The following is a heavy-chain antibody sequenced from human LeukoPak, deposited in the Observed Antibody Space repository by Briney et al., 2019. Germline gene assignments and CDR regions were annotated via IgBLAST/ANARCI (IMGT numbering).Heavy chain of an antibody. Sequence: SETLSLTCAVYGGSFSGYYWSWIRQPPGKGLEWIGEINHSGSTNYNPSLKSRVTISVDTSKNQFSLKLSSVTAADTAVYYCAREGIAVAVDDYWGQGTLVTVSS. D-gene: IGHD6-19*01. CDR3: AREGIAVAVDDY. V-gene: IGHV4-34*01. J-gene: IGHJ4*02. CDR2: INHSGST. CDR1: GGSFSGYY.